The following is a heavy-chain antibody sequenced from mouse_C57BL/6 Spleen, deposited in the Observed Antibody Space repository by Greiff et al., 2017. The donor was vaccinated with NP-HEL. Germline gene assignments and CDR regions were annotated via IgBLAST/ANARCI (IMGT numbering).Heavy chain of an antibody. CDR1: GFTFSDAW. J-gene: IGHJ2*01. V-gene: IGHV6-6*01. Sequence: EVNVVESGGGLVQPGGSMKLSCAASGFTFSDAWMDWVRQSPEKGLEWVAEIRNKANNHATYYAESVKGRFTISRDDSKSSVYLQMNSLRAEDTGIYYCTSLIYDGYYVEGDYWGQGTTLTVSS. CDR3: TSLIYDGYYVEGDY. D-gene: IGHD2-3*01. CDR2: IRNKANNHAT.